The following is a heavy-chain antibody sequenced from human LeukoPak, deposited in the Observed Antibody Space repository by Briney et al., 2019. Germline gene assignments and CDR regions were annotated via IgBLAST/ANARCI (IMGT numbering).Heavy chain of an antibody. Sequence: GGSLRLSCAASGFTFSIYWMSWVRQAPGKGLEWVANIKQDGSEKYYVDSVKGRFTISRDNAKNSLYLQMNSLRAEDTAVYYCARVMYSSGWSFDYWGQGTLVTVSS. D-gene: IGHD6-19*01. CDR3: ARVMYSSGWSFDY. CDR2: IKQDGSEK. V-gene: IGHV3-7*01. CDR1: GFTFSIYW. J-gene: IGHJ4*02.